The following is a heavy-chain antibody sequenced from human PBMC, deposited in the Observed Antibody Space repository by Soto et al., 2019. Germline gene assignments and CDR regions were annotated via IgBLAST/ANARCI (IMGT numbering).Heavy chain of an antibody. CDR1: GLTFSSYW. D-gene: IGHD2-2*01. CDR3: ARGLSAYHPFAY. J-gene: IGHJ4*02. CDR2: IKGDGSNT. V-gene: IGHV3-74*01. Sequence: EVQLVESGGGLVQFGGSLRLSCAASGLTFSSYWMQWVRQVPGKGLVWVSRIKGDGSNTGYADSVKGRFTISRDNVKNTLYLQMNSLRDEDTAVYYCARGLSAYHPFAYCGQATLVTVSS.